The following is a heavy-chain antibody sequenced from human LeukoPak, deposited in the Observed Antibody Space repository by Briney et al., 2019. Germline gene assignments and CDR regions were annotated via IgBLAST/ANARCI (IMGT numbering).Heavy chain of an antibody. J-gene: IGHJ4*02. V-gene: IGHV3-21*01. CDR1: GFTFSTYS. CDR2: ISGDNRYI. D-gene: IGHD4-17*01. CDR3: ATDHGFHYGAYFDY. Sequence: GGSLRLSCAASGFTFSTYSMNWVRQAPGKGLEWVSSISGDNRYIYYADSVKGRFTISRDNAKNSLYLQMNSLRPEDTAVYYCATDHGFHYGAYFDYWGQGTLVTVSS.